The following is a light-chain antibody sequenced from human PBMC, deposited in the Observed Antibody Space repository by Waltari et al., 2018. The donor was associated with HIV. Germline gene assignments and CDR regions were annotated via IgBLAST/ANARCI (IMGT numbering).Light chain of an antibody. V-gene: IGLV2-8*01. CDR2: EVT. Sequence: QSALTQPPSASGSPGQSVTISCTGTSSDIGGYNYVSWYQQHPGKAPKPIIYEVTKRPSGLPNRFSGSKAGNTASLTVSGLQAEDEADYYCVSYAGSNTVIFGGGTKLTVL. J-gene: IGLJ2*01. CDR1: SSDIGGYNY. CDR3: VSYAGSNTVI.